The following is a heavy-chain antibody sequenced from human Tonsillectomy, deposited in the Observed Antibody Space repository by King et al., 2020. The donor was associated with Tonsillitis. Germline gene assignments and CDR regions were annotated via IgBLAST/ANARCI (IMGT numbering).Heavy chain of an antibody. V-gene: IGHV1-8*01. D-gene: IGHD3-10*01. J-gene: IGHJ6*04. Sequence: QLVQSGAEVKKPGASVKVSCKASGYTFNTYDINWVREASGQGHEWMGWMNPNSGNTGYAQKFQGRVTMTRDTSTSTAYMELSSLKSEDTAIYYCASERWTQDLGRGLSGYNYHGMDIWGEGTAVPVSS. CDR1: GYTFNTYD. CDR3: ASERWTQDLGRGLSGYNYHGMDI. CDR2: MNPNSGNT.